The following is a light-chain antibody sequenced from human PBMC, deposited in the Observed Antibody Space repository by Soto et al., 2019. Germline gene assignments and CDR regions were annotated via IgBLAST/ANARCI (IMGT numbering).Light chain of an antibody. CDR3: SSFTGSTTVI. J-gene: IGLJ2*01. V-gene: IGLV2-14*01. CDR1: SGDFGFYNY. Sequence: QSALTQPASVSGSPGQSITISCTGTSGDFGFYNYVSWYQHHPGRAPKLIIYPVSNRPSGVSSRFSASKSGNTASLTISGLQPEDEADYYCSSFTGSTTVIFGGGTKVTVL. CDR2: PVS.